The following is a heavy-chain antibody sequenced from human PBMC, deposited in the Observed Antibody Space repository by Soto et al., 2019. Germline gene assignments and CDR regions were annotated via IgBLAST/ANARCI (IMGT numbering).Heavy chain of an antibody. D-gene: IGHD1-26*01. CDR2: ISDSGGST. Sequence: GGSLRLSCAASGFTFSSYAMSWVRQAPGKGLEWVSAISDSGGSTYYADSVKGRFTISRDNSKSTLYLQMTSLGAEDTAVYYCAKDRGRGLYTGTYSAFDIWGQGTMVTVSS. CDR3: AKDRGRGLYTGTYSAFDI. J-gene: IGHJ3*02. V-gene: IGHV3-23*01. CDR1: GFTFSSYA.